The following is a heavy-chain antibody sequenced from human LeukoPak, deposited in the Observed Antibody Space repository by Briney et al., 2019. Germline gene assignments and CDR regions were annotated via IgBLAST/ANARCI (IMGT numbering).Heavy chain of an antibody. D-gene: IGHD4-17*01. J-gene: IGHJ6*02. CDR3: ARPNYGYYGMDV. V-gene: IGHV5-51*01. Sequence: ESLQISCQVSGSRSTSCWIGWVSQMPAKGLEWMGIIYPGDSDTSYSPSFQGQVTISADKSISTAYLQWSSLKASDAAMYYCARPNYGYYGMDVWGQGTTVTVSS. CDR1: GSRSTSCW. CDR2: IYPGDSDT.